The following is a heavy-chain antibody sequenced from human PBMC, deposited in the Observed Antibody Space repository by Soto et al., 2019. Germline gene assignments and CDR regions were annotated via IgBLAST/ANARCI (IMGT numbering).Heavy chain of an antibody. CDR2: IYTGGST. Sequence: EVQLVESGGGLIQPGGSLRLSCAASGFSVSSNYMSWVRQAPGKGLEWVSVIYTGGSTYYADSVKGRFIISRDNSKNTLYLQMNSLRAEDTAVYYCAREFSAGYSSSSDFPDAFDIWGQGTMVTVSS. J-gene: IGHJ3*02. CDR3: AREFSAGYSSSSDFPDAFDI. CDR1: GFSVSSNY. V-gene: IGHV3-53*01. D-gene: IGHD6-6*01.